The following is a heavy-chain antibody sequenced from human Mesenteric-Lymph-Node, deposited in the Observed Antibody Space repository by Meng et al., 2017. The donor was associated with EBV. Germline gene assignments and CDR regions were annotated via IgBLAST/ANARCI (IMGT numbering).Heavy chain of an antibody. CDR3: ASRGYSDGWTFDS. V-gene: IGHV4-30-4*01. J-gene: IGHJ4*02. D-gene: IGHD5-18*01. CDR2: MYYSGSI. CDR1: GGSVSSAGYY. Sequence: QVRLKESGSGLVKPLHTLSLTGAVSGGSVSSAGYYWNWIRQPPGKGLEWIGYMYYSGSIYYNPSLKSRVTISVDTSKNQFSLKLSSVTAADTAVYYCASRGYSDGWTFDSWGQGTLVTVSS.